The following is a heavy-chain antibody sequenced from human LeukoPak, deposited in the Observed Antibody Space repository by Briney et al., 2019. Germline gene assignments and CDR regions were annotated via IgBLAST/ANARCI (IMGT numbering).Heavy chain of an antibody. D-gene: IGHD6-25*01. CDR1: GDSVSSNSAA. J-gene: IGHJ4*02. CDR3: AGATEATYYFEY. V-gene: IGHV6-1*01. CDR2: TFYRSNWYT. Sequence: SQTLSLTCAISGDSVSSNSAAWHWIRQSPSRGLEWLGRTFYRSNWYTDYAVSVQSRITVNADTSKNEFSLLLNSVTPEDTAVSFRAGATEATYYFEYWGPGALVTVS.